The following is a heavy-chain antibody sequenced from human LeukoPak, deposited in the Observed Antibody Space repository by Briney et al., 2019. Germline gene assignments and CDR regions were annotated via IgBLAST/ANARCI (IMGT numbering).Heavy chain of an antibody. J-gene: IGHJ4*02. Sequence: GGSLRLSCAASGFTFSSYAMHWVRQAPGKGLEWVAVISYDGSNKYYADSVKGRFTISRDNSKNTLYLQMNSLRAEDTAVYYCARYLGNFWSGYYDYWGQGTLVTVSS. CDR2: ISYDGSNK. CDR1: GFTFSSYA. CDR3: ARYLGNFWSGYYDY. D-gene: IGHD3-3*01. V-gene: IGHV3-30-3*01.